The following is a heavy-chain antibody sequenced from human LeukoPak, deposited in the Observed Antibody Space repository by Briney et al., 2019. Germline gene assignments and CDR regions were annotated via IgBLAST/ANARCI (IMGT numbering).Heavy chain of an antibody. V-gene: IGHV4-59*02. CDR3: ARHRNDSFTGSLWFDP. J-gene: IGHJ5*02. CDR1: GDSVITYV. D-gene: IGHD3-9*01. Sequence: SETLSLTCTVSGDSVITYVWSWIRQPPGKGLEWIGHIFDTGNTNYNPSLKSRVTISVDVSKNQLSLDLTSVTAADTAVYYCARHRNDSFTGSLWFDPWGHGTLVIVSS. CDR2: IFDTGNT.